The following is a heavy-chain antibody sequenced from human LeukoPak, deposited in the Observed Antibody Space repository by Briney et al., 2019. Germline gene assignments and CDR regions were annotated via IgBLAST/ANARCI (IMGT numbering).Heavy chain of an antibody. V-gene: IGHV3-48*01. CDR3: ARGAPYYYESSGYYSDY. Sequence: GGSLRLSCAASGFTFSSYSMNWVRQAPGKGPEWVSYISSSSSSIYYADSVKGRFTISRDNAKNSLYLQMNSLRAEDTAVFYCARGAPYYYESSGYYSDYWGQGTLVTVSS. CDR2: ISSSSSSI. CDR1: GFTFSSYS. J-gene: IGHJ4*02. D-gene: IGHD3-22*01.